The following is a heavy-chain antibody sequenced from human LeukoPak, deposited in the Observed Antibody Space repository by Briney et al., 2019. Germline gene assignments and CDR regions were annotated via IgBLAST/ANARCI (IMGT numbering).Heavy chain of an antibody. D-gene: IGHD6-19*01. V-gene: IGHV1-2*02. J-gene: IGHJ4*02. CDR2: INPNSGGT. Sequence: ASVKVSCKASGYTFTGYYMHWVRQAPGQGLEWMGWINPNSGGTNYAQKFQGRVTMTRDTSISTAYMELSRLRSDDTAVYYCARDLWASGIAVAGTPLLDYWGQGTLVTVSS. CDR1: GYTFTGYY. CDR3: ARDLWASGIAVAGTPLLDY.